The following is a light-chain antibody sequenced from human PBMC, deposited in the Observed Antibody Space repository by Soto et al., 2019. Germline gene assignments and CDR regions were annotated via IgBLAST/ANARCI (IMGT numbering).Light chain of an antibody. CDR2: DTS. J-gene: IGKJ1*01. V-gene: IGKV3-15*01. CDR1: QSVSIH. CDR3: QQSYSTWWT. Sequence: ETVMTPSPGTLSVSLVERATLSCRASQSVSIHLAWYQQKPGQAPRLLIYDTSTRATGIPARFSGSGSGTDFTLTISSLQPEDFATYYCQQSYSTWWTFGQGTKVDIK.